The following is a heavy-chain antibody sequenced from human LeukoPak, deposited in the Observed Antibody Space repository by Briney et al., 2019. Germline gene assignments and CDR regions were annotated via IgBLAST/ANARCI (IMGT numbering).Heavy chain of an antibody. V-gene: IGHV3-23*01. J-gene: IGHJ4*02. CDR2: ITGSGGST. Sequence: PGGSLRLSCGASGFTFSNYAMSWVRQPPGKGLEWVSVITGSGGSTYYADSVEGRFTISRDDSKNTLYLLMNSLRAEDTAVYYCAKILAPAGPFDSWGQGTLVTVSS. D-gene: IGHD6-13*01. CDR3: AKILAPAGPFDS. CDR1: GFTFSNYA.